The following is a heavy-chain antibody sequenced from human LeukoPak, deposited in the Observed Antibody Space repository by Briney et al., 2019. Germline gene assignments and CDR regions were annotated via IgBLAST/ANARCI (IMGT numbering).Heavy chain of an antibody. CDR1: GYTFTSYG. CDR2: ISAYNGNT. J-gene: IGHJ3*02. CDR3: ARDHLLRYYDSSGYGDAFDI. Sequence: ASVKVSCKASGYTFTSYGISWVRQAPGQGLEWMGWISAYNGNTNYAQKLQGRVTMTTDISTSTAYMELRSLRSDDTAVYYCARDHLLRYYDSSGYGDAFDIWGQGTMVTVSS. D-gene: IGHD3-22*01. V-gene: IGHV1-18*01.